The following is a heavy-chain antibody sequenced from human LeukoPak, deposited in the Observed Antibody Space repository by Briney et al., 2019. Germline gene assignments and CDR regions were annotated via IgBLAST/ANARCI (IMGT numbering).Heavy chain of an antibody. CDR2: IRYDGSNK. CDR1: GLTFSSYG. D-gene: IGHD2-2*01. J-gene: IGHJ4*02. Sequence: GGSLRLSCAASGLTFSSYGMHWVRQAPGKGLEWVAFIRYDGSNKYYADSVKGRFTISRDNSKNTLYLQMNSLRAEDTAVYYCAKEGIVVVPADDYWGQGTLVTVSS. CDR3: AKEGIVVVPADDY. V-gene: IGHV3-30*02.